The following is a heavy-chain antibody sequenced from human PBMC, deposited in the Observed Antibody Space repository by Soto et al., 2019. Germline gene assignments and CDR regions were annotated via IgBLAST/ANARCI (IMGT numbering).Heavy chain of an antibody. CDR3: ARGYSSSWEQWLDGGAFDI. Sequence: GGSLRLSCAASGFTFSSYAMHWVRQAPGKGLEWVAVISYDGSNKYYADSVKGRFTISRDNSKNTLYLQMNSLRAEDTAVYYCARGYSSSWEQWLDGGAFDIWGQGTMVTVSS. D-gene: IGHD6-13*01. V-gene: IGHV3-30-3*01. CDR2: ISYDGSNK. J-gene: IGHJ3*02. CDR1: GFTFSSYA.